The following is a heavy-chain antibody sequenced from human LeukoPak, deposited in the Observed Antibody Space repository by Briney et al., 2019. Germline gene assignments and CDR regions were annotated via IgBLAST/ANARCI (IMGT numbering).Heavy chain of an antibody. D-gene: IGHD6-19*01. V-gene: IGHV1-2*02. J-gene: IGHJ3*02. Sequence: ASVKVSCKASGYTFTGYYMHWVRQAPGQGLEWMGWINPNSGGTNYAQKFQGRVTMTRDTSISTAYMELSRLRSDDTAVYYCAKPLYSRGWGEGVFDIGGQGTMVTV. CDR2: INPNSGGT. CDR3: AKPLYSRGWGEGVFDI. CDR1: GYTFTGYY.